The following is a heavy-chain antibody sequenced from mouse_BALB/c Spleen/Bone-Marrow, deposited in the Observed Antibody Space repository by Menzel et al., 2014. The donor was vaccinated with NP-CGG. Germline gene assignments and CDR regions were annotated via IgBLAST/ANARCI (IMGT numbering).Heavy chain of an antibody. D-gene: IGHD1-2*01. CDR2: MNPESSTI. CDR3: ARLRYYGYFAY. CDR1: GFDFSRFW. J-gene: IGHJ3*01. Sequence: EVHLVESGGGLVQPGGSLKLSCAASGFDFSRFWMSWVRQAPGKGLEWIGEMNPESSTINYTPSLKDKFIISRDNAKNTLYLQMSKVRSEDTALYYCARLRYYGYFAYWGQGTLVTVSA. V-gene: IGHV4-1*02.